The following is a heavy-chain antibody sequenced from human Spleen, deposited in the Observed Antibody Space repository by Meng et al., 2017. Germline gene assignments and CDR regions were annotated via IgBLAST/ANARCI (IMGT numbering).Heavy chain of an antibody. CDR3: ARDGYNRYYYYGMDV. CDR2: IGPYDGKT. Sequence: ASVKVSCKASGYTFTSYGISWVRQAPGQGLEWMGWIGPYDGKTTYAPKFQGSVIMTTDTSTSTAYMELSGLRSDDTAMYYCARDGYNRYYYYGMDVWGQGNRVTGCS. D-gene: IGHD5-24*01. J-gene: IGHJ6*02. CDR1: GYTFTSYG. V-gene: IGHV1-18*01.